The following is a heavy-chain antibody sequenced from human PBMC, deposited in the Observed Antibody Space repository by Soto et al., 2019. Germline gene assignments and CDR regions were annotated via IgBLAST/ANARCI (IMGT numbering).Heavy chain of an antibody. D-gene: IGHD3-22*01. CDR2: ISDYNGNT. V-gene: IGHV1-18*01. J-gene: IGHJ4*02. Sequence: QVQLVQSGAEVKKPGASVKVSCKASGYTFTSYGISWVRQAPGQGLEWMGWISDYNGNTKYAQKLQGRVTMTTDTSTSTAYMELRSLRSDDTAVYYCARDPTYDSSGYYAFWGQGTLVTVSS. CDR1: GYTFTSYG. CDR3: ARDPTYDSSGYYAF.